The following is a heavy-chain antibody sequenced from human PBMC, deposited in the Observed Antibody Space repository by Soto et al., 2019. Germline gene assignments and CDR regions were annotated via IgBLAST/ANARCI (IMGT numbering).Heavy chain of an antibody. V-gene: IGHV4-39*01. CDR1: GGSISSSSYY. Sequence: QLQLQESGPGLVKPSETLSLTCTVSGGSISSSSYYWGWIRQPPGKGLEWIGSIYYSGSTYSNPSLMSRVSISVDTSKDQFPLKLSSVTAADTAVYYCAIFRRTPPPYYFDYWGQGTLVTVSS. D-gene: IGHD3-9*01. J-gene: IGHJ4*02. CDR3: AIFRRTPPPYYFDY. CDR2: IYYSGST.